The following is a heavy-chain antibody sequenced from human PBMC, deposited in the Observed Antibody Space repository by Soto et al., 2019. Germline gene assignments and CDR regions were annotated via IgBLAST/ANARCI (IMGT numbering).Heavy chain of an antibody. CDR3: AREMGASPTPFDY. J-gene: IGHJ4*02. V-gene: IGHV5-51*01. CDR2: IYPADSDT. D-gene: IGHD1-26*01. Sequence: GESLKISCKTFGYSLSSHWIGWVRQMPGKGLEWMGIIYPADSDTRYSPTFQGQVTFSADKSVSTAYLQWSSLKASDTAVYYCAREMGASPTPFDYWGQGTQVTVSS. CDR1: GYSLSSHW.